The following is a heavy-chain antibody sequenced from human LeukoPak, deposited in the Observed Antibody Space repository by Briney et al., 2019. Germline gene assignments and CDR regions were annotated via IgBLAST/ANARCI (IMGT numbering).Heavy chain of an antibody. V-gene: IGHV4-59*08. Sequence: PSETLSLTCTVSGGSISSYYWSWIRQPPGKGLEWIGYIYYSGSTNYNPSLKSRVTISVDTSKNQFSLKLSSVTAADTAVYYCARQTYGSGSYFVVYYYMDVWGKGTTVTISS. CDR3: ARQTYGSGSYFVVYYYMDV. CDR1: GGSISSYY. CDR2: IYYSGST. J-gene: IGHJ6*03. D-gene: IGHD3-10*01.